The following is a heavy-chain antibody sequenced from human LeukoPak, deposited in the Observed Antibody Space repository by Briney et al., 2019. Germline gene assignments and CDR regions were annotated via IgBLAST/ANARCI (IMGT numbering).Heavy chain of an antibody. CDR3: ARHLPAAIHTFDY. CDR2: IIPIFGTA. J-gene: IGHJ4*02. V-gene: IGHV1-69*05. CDR1: GGTFSSYA. Sequence: GASVKVSCKASGGTFSSYAISWVRQAPGQGLEWMGGIIPIFGTANYAQKFQGRVMITTDESTSTAYMELSSLRSEDTAVYYCARHLPAAIHTFDYWGQGTLVTVSS. D-gene: IGHD2-2*02.